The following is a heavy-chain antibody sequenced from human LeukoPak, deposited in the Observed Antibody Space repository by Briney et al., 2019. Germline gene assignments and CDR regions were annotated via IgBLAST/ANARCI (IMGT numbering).Heavy chain of an antibody. D-gene: IGHD6-25*01. CDR3: ARLAAAFDS. CDR2: IYYSGSA. J-gene: IGHJ4*02. V-gene: IGHV4-39*01. Sequence: PSETLSLTCTVSGRSISSSSYYWGGIRQPPGRGLEWIGSIYYSGSAFYNPSLKSQVTMSVDRSKNQFSLKLSPVTAADTAVYYCARLAAAFDSSGQGTPVTPS. CDR1: GRSISSSSYY.